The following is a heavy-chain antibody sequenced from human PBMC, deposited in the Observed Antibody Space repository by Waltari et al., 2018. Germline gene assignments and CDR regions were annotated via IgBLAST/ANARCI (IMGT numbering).Heavy chain of an antibody. V-gene: IGHV1-2*02. J-gene: IGHJ4*02. D-gene: IGHD6-19*01. CDR1: GYTFTSYD. Sequence: QVQLVQSGAEVKKPGASVKVSCKASGYTFTSYDINWVRQATGQGLEWMGWINPNSGGTNYAQKLQGRVTMTRDTSISTAYMELSRLRSDDTAVYYCARSRGGGWLPHFDYWGQGTLVTVSS. CDR3: ARSRGGGWLPHFDY. CDR2: INPNSGGT.